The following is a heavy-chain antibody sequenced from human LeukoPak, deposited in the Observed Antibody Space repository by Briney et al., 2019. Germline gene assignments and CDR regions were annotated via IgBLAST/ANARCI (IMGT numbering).Heavy chain of an antibody. CDR2: INPNSGGT. Sequence: ASVKVSCKASGYTFTGYYMHWVRQAPGQGLEWMGRINPNSGGTNYAQKFQGRVTMTRDTSISTAYMELSRLRSDDTAVYYCARGGTTVTYPSHYWGQGTLVTVS. V-gene: IGHV1-2*06. J-gene: IGHJ4*02. CDR1: GYTFTGYY. D-gene: IGHD4-17*01. CDR3: ARGGTTVTYPSHY.